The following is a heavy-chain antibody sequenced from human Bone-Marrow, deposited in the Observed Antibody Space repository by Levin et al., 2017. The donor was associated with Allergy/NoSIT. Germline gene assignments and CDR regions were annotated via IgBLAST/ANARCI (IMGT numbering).Heavy chain of an antibody. CDR3: VGDPPGSSFAFQI. Sequence: GGSLRLSCAASGFTFHTYGMHWVRQAPGRGLEWVAFIWADGSVTNYAVAVKGRFTISRDNSKDSLFVEMNSLRAEDTAVYYCVGDPPGSSFAFQIWGQGTAVTVSS. V-gene: IGHV3-33*01. J-gene: IGHJ3*02. D-gene: IGHD6-19*01. CDR2: IWADGSVT. CDR1: GFTFHTYG.